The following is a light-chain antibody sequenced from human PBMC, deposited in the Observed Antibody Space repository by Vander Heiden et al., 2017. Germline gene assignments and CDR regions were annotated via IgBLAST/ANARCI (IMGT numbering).Light chain of an antibody. Sequence: EIVMTQSPATLSVSPWESATLSCRASQSVSSNLACYQQKPGQAPRLLIYGASTRATGIPARFSGSGSGTEFTLTISIRQSEDFAVYYCQQENNWPPGTFGGGTKVEIK. CDR1: QSVSSN. CDR3: QQENNWPPGT. CDR2: GAS. V-gene: IGKV3-15*01. J-gene: IGKJ4*01.